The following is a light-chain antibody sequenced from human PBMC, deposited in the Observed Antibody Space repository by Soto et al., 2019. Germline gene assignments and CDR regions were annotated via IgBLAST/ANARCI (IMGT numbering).Light chain of an antibody. CDR3: QQRSNWPVT. CDR1: QSVSSRY. V-gene: IGKV3-11*01. CDR2: DAS. J-gene: IGKJ5*01. Sequence: EIVLTHSPGTLSLSPLERATLXSMASQSVSSRYLAWYQLKPGQAPRLLIYDASNRATGIPARFSGSGSGTDFTLTISSLEPEDFAVYYCQQRSNWPVTFGQGTRLEI.